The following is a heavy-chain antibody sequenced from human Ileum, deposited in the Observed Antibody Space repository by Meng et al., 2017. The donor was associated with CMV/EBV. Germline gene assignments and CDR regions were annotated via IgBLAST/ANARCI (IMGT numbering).Heavy chain of an antibody. CDR3: ARTPDLGCCSHTSCSRIDY. J-gene: IGHJ4*02. Sequence: FGSYAMSWVRQDPGRGLEWVSTISGNGGVTYYADSVKGRLIVSRVNSENTLYLQMNSLRAEDTAVYFCARTPDLGCCSHTSCSRIDYWGQGTLVTVSS. CDR1: FGSYA. D-gene: IGHD2-2*01. V-gene: IGHV3-23*01. CDR2: ISGNGGVT.